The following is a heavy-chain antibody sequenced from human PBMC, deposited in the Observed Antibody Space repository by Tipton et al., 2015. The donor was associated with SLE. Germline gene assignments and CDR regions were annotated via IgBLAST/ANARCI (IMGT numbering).Heavy chain of an antibody. CDR3: AREKRGAFDI. V-gene: IGHV3-21*05. CDR2: ISSSSSYT. CDR1: GFTFSSYT. Sequence: SLRLSCAASGFTFSSYTMNWVRQAPGKGLEWVSYISSSSSYTNYADSVKGRFTISRDNAKNSLYLQMNSLRAEDTAVYYCAREKRGAFDIWGQGTMVTVSS. J-gene: IGHJ3*02.